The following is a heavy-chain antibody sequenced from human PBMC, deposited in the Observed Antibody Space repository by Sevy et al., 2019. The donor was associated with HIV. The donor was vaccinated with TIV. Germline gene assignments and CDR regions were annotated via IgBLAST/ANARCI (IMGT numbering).Heavy chain of an antibody. Sequence: GGSLRLSCAASGFTFDDYAMHWVRQAPGKGLEWVSGISWNSGSIGYADSVKGRFTISRDNAKNSLYLQMNSLRAEDTALYYCAKPYLLRSSWYGTMAFDIWGQGTMVTVSS. CDR2: ISWNSGSI. CDR3: AKPYLLRSSWYGTMAFDI. V-gene: IGHV3-9*01. D-gene: IGHD6-13*01. CDR1: GFTFDDYA. J-gene: IGHJ3*02.